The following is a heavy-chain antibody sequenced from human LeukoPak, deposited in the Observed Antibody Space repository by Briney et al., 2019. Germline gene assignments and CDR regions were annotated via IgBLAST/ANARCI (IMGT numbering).Heavy chain of an antibody. CDR3: ARGTKLMQQSYYYGSGNLDY. V-gene: IGHV4-34*01. Sequence: PSETLSLTCAVYGGSFSGYCWSWIRQPPGKGLEWIGEINHSGSTNYNPSLTSRVTISVDTSKNQFSLKLSSVTAADTAVYYCARGTKLMQQSYYYGSGNLDYWGQGTLVTVSS. J-gene: IGHJ4*02. CDR2: INHSGST. CDR1: GGSFSGYC. D-gene: IGHD3-10*01.